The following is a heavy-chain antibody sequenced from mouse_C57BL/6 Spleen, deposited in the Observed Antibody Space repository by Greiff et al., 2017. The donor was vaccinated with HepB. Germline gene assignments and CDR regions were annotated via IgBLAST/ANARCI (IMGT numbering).Heavy chain of an antibody. V-gene: IGHV1-81*01. CDR1: GYTFTSYG. CDR3: ARGPLYGNYYFDY. J-gene: IGHJ2*01. CDR2: IYPRSGNT. Sequence: QVHVKQSGAELARPGASVKLSCKASGYTFTSYGISWVKQRTGQGLEWIGEIYPRSGNTYYNEKFKGKATLTADKSSSTAYMELRSLTSEDSAVYFCARGPLYGNYYFDYWGQGTTLTVSS. D-gene: IGHD2-1*01.